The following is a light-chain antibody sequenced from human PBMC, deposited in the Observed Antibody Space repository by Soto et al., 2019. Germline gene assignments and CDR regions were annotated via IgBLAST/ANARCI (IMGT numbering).Light chain of an antibody. CDR2: GAS. J-gene: IGKJ1*01. CDR3: QQYGSSPQT. Sequence: EILMTQSPGTLSVSPGERATLSCMASQSVSSNLAWYQQKPGQAPRLLIYGASSRATGIPDRFSGSGSGTDFTLTISRLEPEDFAVYYCQQYGSSPQTFGQGTKVDIK. CDR1: QSVSSN. V-gene: IGKV3-20*01.